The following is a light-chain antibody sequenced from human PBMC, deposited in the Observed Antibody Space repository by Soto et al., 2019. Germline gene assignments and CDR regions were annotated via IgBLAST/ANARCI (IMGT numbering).Light chain of an antibody. V-gene: IGLV2-14*01. CDR1: NSDVGGYNY. J-gene: IGLJ3*02. CDR2: EVS. CDR3: SSSAGIYHYLV. Sequence: ALTQPASVSGSPGQSITISCTGTNSDVGGYNYVSWYQQHPGKAPKFMIYEVSNRPSGVSNRFSGSKSGNTASLTISGLQAEDEAFYYCSSSAGIYHYLVFGGGTKLTVL.